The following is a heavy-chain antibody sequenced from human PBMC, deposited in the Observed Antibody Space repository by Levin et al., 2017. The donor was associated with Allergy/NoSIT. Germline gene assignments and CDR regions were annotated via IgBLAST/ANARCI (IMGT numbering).Heavy chain of an antibody. J-gene: IGHJ5*02. Sequence: LRLSCTVSGGSISSGGYYWSWIRQHPGKGLEWIGYIYYSGSTYYNPSLKSRVTISVDTSKNQFSLKLSSVTAADTAVYYCARTFGVGGNWFSPWGQGTLVTVSS. V-gene: IGHV4-31*03. CDR3: ARTFGVGGNWFSP. CDR1: GGSISSGGYY. CDR2: IYYSGST. D-gene: IGHD3-3*01.